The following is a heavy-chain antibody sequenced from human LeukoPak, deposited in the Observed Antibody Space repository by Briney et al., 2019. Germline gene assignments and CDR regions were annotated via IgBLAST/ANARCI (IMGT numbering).Heavy chain of an antibody. V-gene: IGHV4-34*01. CDR2: INHSGST. J-gene: IGHJ4*02. CDR3: ARGRGRAARPKVYFDY. CDR1: GGSFSGYY. Sequence: SETLSLTCAVYGGSFSGYYWSWIRQPPGKGLEWIGEINHSGSTNYNPSLKSRVTISVDTSKNQFSLKLSSVTAADTAVYYCARGRGRAARPKVYFDYWGQGTLVTVSS. D-gene: IGHD6-6*01.